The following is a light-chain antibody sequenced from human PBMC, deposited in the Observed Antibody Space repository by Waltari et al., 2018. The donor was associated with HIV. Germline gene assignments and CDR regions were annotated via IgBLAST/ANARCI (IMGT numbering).Light chain of an antibody. Sequence: HSALSPLSSVSGSPGHSISFSSTVTSSVVGGYHYISSYQQHPGKAPKLMIYDVSNRPSGVSNRFSGSKSGNTASLTISGLQAEDEADYYCSSYTSSSTLVVFGTGTKVTVL. V-gene: IGLV2-14*03. CDR3: SSYTSSSTLVV. CDR1: SSVVGGYHY. CDR2: DVS. J-gene: IGLJ1*01.